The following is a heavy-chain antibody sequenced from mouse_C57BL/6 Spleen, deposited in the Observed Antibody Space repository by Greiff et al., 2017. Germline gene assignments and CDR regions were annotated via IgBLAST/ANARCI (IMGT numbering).Heavy chain of an antibody. CDR1: GYTFTSYW. D-gene: IGHD2-3*01. Sequence: QVQLQQPGAELVMPGASVKLSCKASGYTFTSYWMHWVKQRPGQGLEWIGEIDPSDSYTNYNQKFKGKSTLTVDKSSSTAYMQLSSLTSEDSAVYYCAKSGIYDGYSFAYWGQGTLVTVSA. J-gene: IGHJ3*01. V-gene: IGHV1-69*01. CDR3: AKSGIYDGYSFAY. CDR2: IDPSDSYT.